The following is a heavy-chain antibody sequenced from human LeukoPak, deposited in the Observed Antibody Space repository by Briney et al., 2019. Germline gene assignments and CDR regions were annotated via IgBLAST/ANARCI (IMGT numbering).Heavy chain of an antibody. Sequence: SETLSLTCAVYGGSFSGYYWSWIRQPPGKGLEWIGEINHSGSTNYNPSLKSRVTISVDTSKNQFSLKLSSVPAADTAVYYCARERGYCSSTSCHAYYYYGMDVWGQGTTVTVSS. CDR1: GGSFSGYY. CDR2: INHSGST. D-gene: IGHD2-2*01. CDR3: ARERGYCSSTSCHAYYYYGMDV. V-gene: IGHV4-34*01. J-gene: IGHJ6*02.